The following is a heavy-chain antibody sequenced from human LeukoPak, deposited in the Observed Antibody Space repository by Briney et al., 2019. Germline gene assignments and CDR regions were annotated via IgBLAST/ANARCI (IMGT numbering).Heavy chain of an antibody. Sequence: PSETLSLTCTVSGGSISSSSYYWGWIRQPPGKGLEWVANIKQDGSEKYYVDSVKGRFTTSRDNAKNSLYLQMNSLRAEDTAVYYCARDTGIWFGESYFDYWGQGTLVTVSS. CDR2: IKQDGSEK. V-gene: IGHV3-7*01. J-gene: IGHJ4*02. CDR3: ARDTGIWFGESYFDY. D-gene: IGHD3-10*01. CDR1: GGSISSSSYY.